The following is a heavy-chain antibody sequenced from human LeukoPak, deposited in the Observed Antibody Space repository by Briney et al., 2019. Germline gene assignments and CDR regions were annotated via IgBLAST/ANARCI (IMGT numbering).Heavy chain of an antibody. Sequence: SETLSLTCAVSGYSISSGYYWGWIRQPPGKGLEWIGSINHSGSTYYNPSLKSRVTISVDTSKNQFSPKMRPVPTADTAVYYFVRVGPRGSYGFDYWGEGTLVSVSS. J-gene: IGHJ4*02. V-gene: IGHV4-38-2*01. CDR2: INHSGST. CDR1: GYSISSGYY. CDR3: VRVGPRGSYGFDY. D-gene: IGHD5-18*01.